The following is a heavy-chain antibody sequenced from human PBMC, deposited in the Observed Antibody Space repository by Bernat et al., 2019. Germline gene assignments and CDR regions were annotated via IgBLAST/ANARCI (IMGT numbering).Heavy chain of an antibody. J-gene: IGHJ4*02. D-gene: IGHD4-23*01. CDR2: IKSKTDGGTT. V-gene: IGHV3-15*07. CDR3: TTDFATVVTRLQSPLGGFY. Sequence: EVQLVESGGGLVKPGGSLRLSCAASGFTFSNAWMNWVRQAPGKGLEWVGRIKSKTDGGTTDYAAPVKGRFTISRDDSKNTLYLQMNSLKTEDTAVYYCTTDFATVVTRLQSPLGGFYWGQGTLVTVSS. CDR1: GFTFSNAW.